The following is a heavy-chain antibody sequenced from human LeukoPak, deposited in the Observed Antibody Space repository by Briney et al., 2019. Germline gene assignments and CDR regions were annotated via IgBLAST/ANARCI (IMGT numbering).Heavy chain of an antibody. CDR1: GYSISSGYY. CDR2: IYHSGST. CDR3: AREKFNYDLLHYFDY. D-gene: IGHD3-16*01. Sequence: PSETLSLTCAVSGYSISSGYYWGWIRQPPGKGLERIGSIYHSGSTYYNPSLKSRVTISVDTSKNQFSLKLSSVTAADTAVYYCAREKFNYDLLHYFDYWGQGTLVTVSS. J-gene: IGHJ4*02. V-gene: IGHV4-38-2*02.